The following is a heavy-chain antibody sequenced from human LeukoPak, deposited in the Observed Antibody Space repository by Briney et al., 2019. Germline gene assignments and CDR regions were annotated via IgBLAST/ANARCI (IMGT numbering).Heavy chain of an antibody. D-gene: IGHD4-17*01. CDR1: GGSISSGDYY. J-gene: IGHJ4*02. CDR3: ARGYGDYPCYFDY. CDR2: IYYSGST. V-gene: IGHV4-30-4*01. Sequence: PSETLSLTCTVSGGSISSGDYYWSWIRQPPGKGLEWIGYIYYSGSTYYNPSLKSRVAILLDTSKNQFSLKLTSVTAADTAVYYCARGYGDYPCYFDYWGQGTLVTVSS.